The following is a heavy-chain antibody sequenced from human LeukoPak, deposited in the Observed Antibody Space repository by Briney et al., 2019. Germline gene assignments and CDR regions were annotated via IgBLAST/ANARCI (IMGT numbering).Heavy chain of an antibody. D-gene: IGHD1-26*01. J-gene: IGHJ6*02. CDR1: GFTFSSYT. CDR3: ARDYSGYGMDV. Sequence: RGSLRLSCAASGFTFSSYTMHWVRQAPGKGLEWVAVISYDGSNKYYADSVKGRFTISRDNSKNTLNLQMNSLRAEDTAVYYCARDYSGYGMDVWGQGPTVTVSS. CDR2: ISYDGSNK. V-gene: IGHV3-30-3*01.